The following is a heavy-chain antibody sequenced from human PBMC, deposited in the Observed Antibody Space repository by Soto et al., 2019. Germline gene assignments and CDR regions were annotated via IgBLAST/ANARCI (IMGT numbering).Heavy chain of an antibody. J-gene: IGHJ4*02. CDR3: ARGSRGYTYGYNDY. CDR1: GFTFSAYW. Sequence: EVQLLESGGGLVQPGGSLRLSCADSGFTFSAYWMHWVRQAPGKGLVWVSRISSDGSSTTYADCAEDRFIISRDNAKNTLYLQLNSLRAEDTAVYYCARGSRGYTYGYNDYWGQGTLVSVSS. D-gene: IGHD5-18*01. CDR2: ISSDGSST. V-gene: IGHV3-74*01.